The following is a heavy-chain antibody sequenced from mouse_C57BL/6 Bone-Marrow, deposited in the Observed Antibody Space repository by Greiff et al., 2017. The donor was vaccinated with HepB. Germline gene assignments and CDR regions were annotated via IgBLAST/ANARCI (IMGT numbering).Heavy chain of an antibody. CDR3: EGYDWFAY. CDR2: IYPRDGST. J-gene: IGHJ3*01. V-gene: IGHV1-85*01. Sequence: QVQLQQSGAELVKPGASVKLSCKASGYTFTSYDINWVKQRPGQGLEWIGWIYPRDGSTKYNEKFKGKATLTVDTSSSTAYMELHSLTSEDSAVYFCEGYDWFAYWGQGTLVTVSA. D-gene: IGHD2-2*01. CDR1: GYTFTSYD.